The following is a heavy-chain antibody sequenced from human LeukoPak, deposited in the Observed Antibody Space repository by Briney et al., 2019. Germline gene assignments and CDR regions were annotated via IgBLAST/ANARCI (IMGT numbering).Heavy chain of an antibody. CDR1: GFTFSSYG. CDR3: TGSSSPYYFDY. V-gene: IGHV3-30*03. J-gene: IGHJ4*02. CDR2: ISYDGSNK. Sequence: GGSLRLSCAASGFTFSSYGMHWVRQAPGKGLEWVAVISYDGSNKYYADSVKGRFTISRDNSKNTLYLQMNSLRAEDTAVYYCTGSSSPYYFDYWGQGTLVTVSS. D-gene: IGHD6-13*01.